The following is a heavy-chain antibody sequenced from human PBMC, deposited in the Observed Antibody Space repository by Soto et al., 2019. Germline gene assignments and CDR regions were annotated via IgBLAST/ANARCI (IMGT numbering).Heavy chain of an antibody. J-gene: IGHJ6*02. CDR2: IYSGGST. CDR3: AKRRSSWSNYYYYGMDV. Sequence: GGSLRLSCAASGFTFSNAWINWVRQAPGKGLEWVSVIYSGGSTYYADSVKGRFTISRDNSKNTMYLQMNSLRAEDTAVYYCAKRRSSWSNYYYYGMDVWGQGTTVNVSS. D-gene: IGHD6-13*01. CDR1: GFTFSNAW. V-gene: IGHV3-66*04.